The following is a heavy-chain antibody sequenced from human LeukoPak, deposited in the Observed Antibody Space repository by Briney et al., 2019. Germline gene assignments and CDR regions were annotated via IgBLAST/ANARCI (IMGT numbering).Heavy chain of an antibody. Sequence: ASVNVSCKASGYTFTGYYIHWVRQAPGQGLEWMGWINPNSGGTNYAQKFQGRVTMTRDTSISTAYMELSRLRSDDTAVYHCARARWNPYDFWSGYSPPKSWFDPWGQGTLVTVSS. D-gene: IGHD3-3*01. CDR2: INPNSGGT. J-gene: IGHJ5*02. CDR1: GYTFTGYY. V-gene: IGHV1-2*02. CDR3: ARARWNPYDFWSGYSPPKSWFDP.